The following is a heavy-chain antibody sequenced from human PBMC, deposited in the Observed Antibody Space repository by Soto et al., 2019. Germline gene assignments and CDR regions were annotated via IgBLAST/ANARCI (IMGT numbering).Heavy chain of an antibody. D-gene: IGHD6-13*01. CDR3: ARAHYTYSSSWYQFGY. Sequence: PGGSLSLSCAASGFTFSSYAMHWVRQAPGKGLEWVAVISYDGSNKYYADSVKGRFTISRDNSKNTLYLQMNSLRAEDTAVYYCARAHYTYSSSWYQFGYWGQGTLVTVSS. CDR2: ISYDGSNK. CDR1: GFTFSSYA. V-gene: IGHV3-30-3*01. J-gene: IGHJ4*02.